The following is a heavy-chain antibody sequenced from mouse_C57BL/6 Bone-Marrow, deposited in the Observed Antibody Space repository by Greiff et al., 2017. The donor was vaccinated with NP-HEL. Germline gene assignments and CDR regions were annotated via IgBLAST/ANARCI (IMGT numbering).Heavy chain of an antibody. CDR2: IDPENGDT. Sequence: EVKLVESGAELVRPGASVKLSCTASGFNIKDDYMHWVKQRPEQGLEWIGWIDPENGDTEYASKFQGKATITADTSSNTAYLQLSSLTSEDTAVYYCTTRSPIYYGNPAWFAYWGQGTLVTVSA. CDR1: GFNIKDDY. V-gene: IGHV14-4*01. D-gene: IGHD2-1*01. J-gene: IGHJ3*01. CDR3: TTRSPIYYGNPAWFAY.